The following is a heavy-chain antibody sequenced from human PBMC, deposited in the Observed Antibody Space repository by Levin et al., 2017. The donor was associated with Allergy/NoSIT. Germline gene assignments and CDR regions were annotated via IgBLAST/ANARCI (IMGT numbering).Heavy chain of an antibody. J-gene: IGHJ4*02. CDR3: ARHPDDYDFWSGYSPFDY. CDR2: INHSGST. D-gene: IGHD3-3*01. Sequence: SQTLSLTCAVYGGSFSGYYWSWIRQPPGKGLEWIGEINHSGSTNYNPSLKSRVTISVDTSKNQFSLKLSSVTAADTAVYYCARHPDDYDFWSGYSPFDYWGQGTLVTVSS. CDR1: GGSFSGYY. V-gene: IGHV4-34*01.